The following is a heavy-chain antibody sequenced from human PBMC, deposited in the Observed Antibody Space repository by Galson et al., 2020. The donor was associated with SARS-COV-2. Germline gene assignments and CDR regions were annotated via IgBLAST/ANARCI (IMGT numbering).Heavy chain of an antibody. CDR3: ARLDCSGGSCYPDY. J-gene: IGHJ4*02. CDR2: IYHSGST. V-gene: IGHV4-38-2*01. CDR1: GYSISSGYY. D-gene: IGHD2-15*01. Sequence: SETLSLTCAVSGYSISSGYYWGWIRQPPGKGLEWIGSIYHSGSTYYNPSLKSRVTISVDTSKNQFSLKLSSVTAADTAVYYCARLDCSGGSCYPDYWGQGTLVTVSS.